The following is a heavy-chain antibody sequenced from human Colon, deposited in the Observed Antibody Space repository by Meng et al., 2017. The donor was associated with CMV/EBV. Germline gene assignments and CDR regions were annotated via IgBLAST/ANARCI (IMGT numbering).Heavy chain of an antibody. Sequence: GGSLRLSCAASGFTFSSYAMSWVRQAPGKGLEWVSVIYSGGSSTYYADSVKGRFTISRDNSKNTLYLQMNSLRAEDTAVYYCAREARYYDSSGTSSAMDVWGQGTTGTVSS. CDR2: IYSGGSST. CDR1: GFTFSSYA. D-gene: IGHD3-22*01. CDR3: AREARYYDSSGTSSAMDV. J-gene: IGHJ6*02. V-gene: IGHV3-23*03.